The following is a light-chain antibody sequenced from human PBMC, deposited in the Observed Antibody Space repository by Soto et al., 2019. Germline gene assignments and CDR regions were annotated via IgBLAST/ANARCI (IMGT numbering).Light chain of an antibody. CDR2: SNN. CDR3: AAWDDSLFWV. CDR1: SSNIGDNT. V-gene: IGLV1-44*01. J-gene: IGLJ3*02. Sequence: QSVLTQPPSASGTPGQRVTTSGSGGSSNIGDNTVNCYQQLPGTAPKLLIYSNNQRPSGVPDRFSGSKSGTSASLAISGLQSEDEADYYCAAWDDSLFWVFGGGTKLTVL.